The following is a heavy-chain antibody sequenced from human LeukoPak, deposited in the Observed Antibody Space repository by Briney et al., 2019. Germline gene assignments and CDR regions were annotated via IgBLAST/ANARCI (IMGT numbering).Heavy chain of an antibody. V-gene: IGHV3-30*02. D-gene: IGHD5-18*01. CDR2: IRYDGSNK. CDR3: ARDLSGVTGYTYGRGIDY. J-gene: IGHJ4*02. Sequence: GGSLRLSCAASGFTFSSYGMHWVRQAPGKGLEWVAFIRYDGSNKYYADSVKGRFTISRDNAKTSLYLQMNSLRAEDTAVYYCARDLSGVTGYTYGRGIDYWGQGTLVTVSS. CDR1: GFTFSSYG.